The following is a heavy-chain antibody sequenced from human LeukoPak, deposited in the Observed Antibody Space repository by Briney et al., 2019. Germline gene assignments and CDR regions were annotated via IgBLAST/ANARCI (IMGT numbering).Heavy chain of an antibody. Sequence: GGSLRLSCAASGFAFSNFNMNWVRQAPGKGLEWVSSISRSSNYISYADSVRGRFTISRDNANNSLYLQMNSLRAEDTAVYYCARGENSGWYRPYYYYYMDVWGKGTTVTISS. V-gene: IGHV3-21*01. CDR2: ISRSSNYI. CDR3: ARGENSGWYRPYYYYYMDV. D-gene: IGHD6-19*01. J-gene: IGHJ6*03. CDR1: GFAFSNFN.